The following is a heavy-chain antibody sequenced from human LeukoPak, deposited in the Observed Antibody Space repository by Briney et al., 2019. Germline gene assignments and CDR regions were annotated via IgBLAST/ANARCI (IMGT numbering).Heavy chain of an antibody. V-gene: IGHV4-34*01. J-gene: IGHJ4*02. CDR1: GVSFSSYY. Sequence: SETLSLTCAVYGVSFSSYYWSWIRQAPGKGLEWIGEINHSGSTNYNPSLKIGVTISVDTSKNQFTLKLCSVTAADTAVYHCARGRGGYYCSGSYHRLYFDYWGQGNLVTVSS. D-gene: IGHD3-10*01. CDR3: ARGRGGYYCSGSYHRLYFDY. CDR2: INHSGST.